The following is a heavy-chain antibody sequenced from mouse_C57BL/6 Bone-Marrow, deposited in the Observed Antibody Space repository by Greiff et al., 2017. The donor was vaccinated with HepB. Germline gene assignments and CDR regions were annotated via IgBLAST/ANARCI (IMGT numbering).Heavy chain of an antibody. J-gene: IGHJ2*01. D-gene: IGHD2-4*01. CDR1: GFTFSDYY. CDR3: ARDDSNFDY. CDR2: INYDGSST. V-gene: IGHV5-16*01. Sequence: EVKLMESEGGLVQPGSSMKLSCTASGFTFSDYYMAWVRQVPEKGLEWVANINYDGSSTYYLDSLKSRFIISRDNAKNILYLQMSSLKSEDTATYYCARDDSNFDYWGQGTTLTVSS.